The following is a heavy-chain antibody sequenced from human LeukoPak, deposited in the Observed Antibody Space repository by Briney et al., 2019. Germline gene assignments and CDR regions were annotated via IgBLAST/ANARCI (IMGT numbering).Heavy chain of an antibody. Sequence: PGGSLRLSCAASGFTFSSYSMNWVRQAPGKGLEWVSYISSSSSTIYYADSVKGRFTISRDNAKNSLYLQMNSLRAEDTAVYYCARGAVLWSGYWHAFDIWGQGTVVTVSS. V-gene: IGHV3-48*01. J-gene: IGHJ3*02. CDR1: GFTFSSYS. CDR2: ISSSSSTI. D-gene: IGHD3-3*01. CDR3: ARGAVLWSGYWHAFDI.